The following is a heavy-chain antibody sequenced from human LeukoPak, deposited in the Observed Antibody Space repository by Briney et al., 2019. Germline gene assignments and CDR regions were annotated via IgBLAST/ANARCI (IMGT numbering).Heavy chain of an antibody. Sequence: PSETLPLTCTVSGGSISSSSYYWGWIRQPPGKGLEWIGSISYSGYTYYNPSLKSRVAISVDTSKNQFSLKLSSVTAADTAIYYCARGPGTWYYYWGQGTLVTVSS. V-gene: IGHV4-39*01. CDR3: ARGPGTWYYY. J-gene: IGHJ4*02. CDR2: ISYSGYT. CDR1: GGSISSSSYY. D-gene: IGHD6-13*01.